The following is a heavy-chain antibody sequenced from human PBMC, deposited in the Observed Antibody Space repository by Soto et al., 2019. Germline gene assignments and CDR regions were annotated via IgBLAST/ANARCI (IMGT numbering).Heavy chain of an antibody. V-gene: IGHV3-15*07. Sequence: EVQLVESGGGLVKPGGSLRLSCAASGFTFSNAWMNWVRQAPGKGLEWVGRIKSKTDGGTTDYAASVKGRFTTARDDSKTRRYMQMTSPKTENTAVYYCTRVDMVTLGGVIVLGYWGQGTLVTVSS. CDR3: TRVDMVTLGGVIVLGY. CDR2: IKSKTDGGTT. CDR1: GFTFSNAW. J-gene: IGHJ4*02. D-gene: IGHD3-16*02.